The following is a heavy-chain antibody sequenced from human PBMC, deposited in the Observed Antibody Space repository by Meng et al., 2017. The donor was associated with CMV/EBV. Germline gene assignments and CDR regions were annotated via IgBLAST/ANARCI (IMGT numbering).Heavy chain of an antibody. Sequence: QVQLQESGPGLVKPSQTLSLTCTVSGGSISSGDYYWSWIRSPPGKGLEWIGYIYYSGSTYYNPSLKSRVTISVDTSKNQFSLKLSSVTAADTAVYYCARVTSRVAGAFDYWGQGTLVTVSS. V-gene: IGHV4-30-4*08. J-gene: IGHJ4*02. CDR1: GGSISSGDYY. CDR2: IYYSGST. D-gene: IGHD1-14*01. CDR3: ARVTSRVAGAFDY.